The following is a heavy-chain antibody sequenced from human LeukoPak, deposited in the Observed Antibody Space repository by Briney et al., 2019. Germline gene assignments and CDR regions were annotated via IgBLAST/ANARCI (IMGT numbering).Heavy chain of an antibody. CDR1: GFTFSIYE. J-gene: IGHJ4*02. D-gene: IGHD4-23*01. CDR2: IYSGGST. Sequence: GGSLRLSCAVSGFTFSIYEMNWVRQAPGKGLEWVSVIYSGGSTYYADSVKGRFTISRDNSKNTLYLQMNSLRADDTAVYYCASSRWYANFDYWGQGTLVTVSS. V-gene: IGHV3-53*01. CDR3: ASSRWYANFDY.